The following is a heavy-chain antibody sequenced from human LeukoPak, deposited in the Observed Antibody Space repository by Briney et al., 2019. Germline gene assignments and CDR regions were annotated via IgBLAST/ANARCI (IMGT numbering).Heavy chain of an antibody. Sequence: SQTLSLTCTVSGGSFSSGGYYWSWIRQPPGKGLEWIGEINHSGSTNYNPSLKSRVTISVDTSKNQFSLKLSSVTAADTAVYYCARRGGLNRGYWYFDLWGRGTLVTVSS. V-gene: IGHV4-34*01. CDR3: ARRGGLNRGYWYFDL. CDR1: GGSFSSGGYY. CDR2: INHSGST. J-gene: IGHJ2*01. D-gene: IGHD3-16*01.